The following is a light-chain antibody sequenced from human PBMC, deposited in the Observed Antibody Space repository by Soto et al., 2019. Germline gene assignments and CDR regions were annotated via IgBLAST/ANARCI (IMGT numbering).Light chain of an antibody. V-gene: IGKV3-15*01. CDR1: QSIRGD. CDR3: QQYNQWPRT. CDR2: GAS. J-gene: IGKJ1*01. Sequence: EVVMTQSPATLSLSPGERATLSCRASQSIRGDLAWYQQKPGQAPRLLIYGASTRATGIPARFSGSGSGTDFSLIISSLLSEDFAVYYCQQYNQWPRTFGQGTKVDIK.